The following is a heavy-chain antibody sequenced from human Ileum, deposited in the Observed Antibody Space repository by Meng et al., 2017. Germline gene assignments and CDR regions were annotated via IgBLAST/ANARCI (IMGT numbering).Heavy chain of an antibody. V-gene: IGHV4-4*02. D-gene: IGHD5-12*01. J-gene: IGHJ4*02. CDR3: ARGIGDIRVGFDY. CDR1: GDSISSGNW. Sequence: QVQPPESGPGLVKPSGTLSLTCAVSGDSISSGNWWNWVRQSPGKGLEWIGEIFHGGTTNYNPSLKNRVTLLMDKSKNQFSLQLTSVTAADTAVFYCARGIGDIRVGFDYWGQGILVTVSS. CDR2: IFHGGTT.